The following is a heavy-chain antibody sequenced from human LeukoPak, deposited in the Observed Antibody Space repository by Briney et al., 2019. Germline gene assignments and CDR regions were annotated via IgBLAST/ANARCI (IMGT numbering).Heavy chain of an antibody. Sequence: KASETLSLTCTVSGGSISSYYWSWIRQPPGKGLEWIGYIYYSGSTNYNPSLKSRVTISVDTSKNQFSLKLSSVTAADTAVYYCAGARWLQLPLDYWGQGTLVTVSS. CDR1: GGSISSYY. J-gene: IGHJ4*02. CDR2: IYYSGST. V-gene: IGHV4-59*01. CDR3: AGARWLQLPLDY. D-gene: IGHD5-24*01.